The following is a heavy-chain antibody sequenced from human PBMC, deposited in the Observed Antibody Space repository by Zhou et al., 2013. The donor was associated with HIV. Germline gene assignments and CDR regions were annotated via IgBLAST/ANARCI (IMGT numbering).Heavy chain of an antibody. J-gene: IGHJ4*02. D-gene: IGHD6-19*01. V-gene: IGHV1-69*15. CDR2: VIPVLGAA. CDR3: ARDQPVGGHFDS. CDR1: GVTFNNFG. Sequence: QVQLVQSGPEVRKPGSSVKVSCKASGVTFNNFGITWVRLAPGQGLEWMGRVIPVLGAANYGQNFQGRVNITADEVTTTAYMELNRLTYEDTAVYYCARDQPVGGHFDSWGQGTLVTVSS.